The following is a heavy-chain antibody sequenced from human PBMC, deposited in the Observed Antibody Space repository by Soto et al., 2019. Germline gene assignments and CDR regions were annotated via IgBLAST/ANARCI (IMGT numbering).Heavy chain of an antibody. CDR1: GGSISSGDYY. J-gene: IGHJ4*02. Sequence: QVQLQESGPGLVKPSQTLSLTCTVSGGSISSGDYYWSWIRQPPGKGLEWIGYIYYSGSTYYNPTLKSRVTITVDTSKNQFSLKLSSVTAADTAVYYCARVQGGGGAMVHNYWGQGTLVTVSS. V-gene: IGHV4-30-4*01. CDR3: ARVQGGGGAMVHNY. D-gene: IGHD5-18*01. CDR2: IYYSGST.